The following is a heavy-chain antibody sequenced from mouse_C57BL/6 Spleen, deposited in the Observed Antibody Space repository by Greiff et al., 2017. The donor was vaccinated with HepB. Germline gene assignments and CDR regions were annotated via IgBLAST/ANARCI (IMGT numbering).Heavy chain of an antibody. D-gene: IGHD2-4*01. V-gene: IGHV1-61*01. CDR3: ARGGDYDAWFAY. CDR1: GYTFTSYW. Sequence: QVQLQQPGAELVRPGPSVKLSCKASGYTFTSYWLDWVKQRPGQGLEWIGNIYPSDSETHYNQKFKDQATLTVDKSSSTAYMQLSSLTSEDSAVYYCARGGDYDAWFAYWGQGTLVTVSA. J-gene: IGHJ3*01. CDR2: IYPSDSET.